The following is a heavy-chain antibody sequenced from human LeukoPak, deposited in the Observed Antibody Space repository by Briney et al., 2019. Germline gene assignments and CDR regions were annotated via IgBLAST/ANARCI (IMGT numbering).Heavy chain of an antibody. Sequence: GGSLRLSCVASGFTFSNYWMSWVRQAPGKGLEWVANIRPDGSGKNYVDSVKGRFTISRDNANNALFLQMKGLRVEDTAVYYCSSQPAVLDLDCWGQGALVTVSS. CDR2: IRPDGSGK. J-gene: IGHJ4*02. D-gene: IGHD2/OR15-2a*01. CDR1: GFTFSNYW. V-gene: IGHV3-7*01. CDR3: SSQPAVLDLDC.